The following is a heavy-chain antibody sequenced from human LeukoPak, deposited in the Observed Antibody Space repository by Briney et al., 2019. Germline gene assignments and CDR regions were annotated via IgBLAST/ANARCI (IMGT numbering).Heavy chain of an antibody. V-gene: IGHV1-2*02. J-gene: IGHJ4*02. CDR1: VYTFTSYD. CDR3: ARNSWLQPRDLDY. CDR2: MNHNSGNT. D-gene: IGHD5-24*01. Sequence: AAVKVSCMASVYTFTSYDIYGVRQATGQGLEGMGWMNHNSGNTNYAQKFQGKVTMTRDTPISTAYMELSRLRSDDTAVYYCARNSWLQPRDLDYWGQGTLVTVSS.